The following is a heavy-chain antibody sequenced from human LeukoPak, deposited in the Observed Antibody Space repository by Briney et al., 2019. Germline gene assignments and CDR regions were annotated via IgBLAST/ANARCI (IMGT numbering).Heavy chain of an antibody. Sequence: SETLSLTCTASSGSISSSGYYCSWIRQHPGKGLEWTGCIYYSGSTYYNPSLKSRVTISVDTSKNQFSLSLSSVTAADTAVYYCARNADMYYYVDNWGQGTLVTVSS. CDR3: ARNADMYYYVDN. CDR2: IYYSGST. V-gene: IGHV4-31*03. D-gene: IGHD3-10*01. CDR1: SGSISSSGYY. J-gene: IGHJ4*02.